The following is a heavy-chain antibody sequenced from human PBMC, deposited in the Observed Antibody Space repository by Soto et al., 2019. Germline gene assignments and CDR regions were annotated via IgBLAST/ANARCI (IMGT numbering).Heavy chain of an antibody. V-gene: IGHV3-7*01. CDR2: IRQDGDEK. J-gene: IGHJ3*02. CDR1: GFNVRNYW. CDR3: ARDPGDYGDDVRWGAFDI. D-gene: IGHD4-17*01. Sequence: EVQLVESGGILVQPGGSLRLACVGSGFNVRNYWMTWVRQAPGKGLEWVANIRQDGDEKQYGVSVKGRFTISRDDSKSSLYLQMNSLRADDTAVYYCARDPGDYGDDVRWGAFDIWGQGTVVTVSS.